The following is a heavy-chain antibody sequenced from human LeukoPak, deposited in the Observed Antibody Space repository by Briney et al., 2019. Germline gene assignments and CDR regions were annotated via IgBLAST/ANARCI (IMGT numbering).Heavy chain of an antibody. CDR3: ARAGSSLGWWFDP. V-gene: IGHV4-59*08. CDR1: GGSISSYY. J-gene: IGHJ5*02. D-gene: IGHD6-13*01. CDR2: IYYSGST. Sequence: SETLSLTCTVSGGSISSYYWSWIRQPPGKGLEWIGYIYYSGSTNYNPSLKSRVTISVDTSKNQFSLKLSSVTAADTAVYYCARAGSSLGWWFDPWGQGTLVTVSS.